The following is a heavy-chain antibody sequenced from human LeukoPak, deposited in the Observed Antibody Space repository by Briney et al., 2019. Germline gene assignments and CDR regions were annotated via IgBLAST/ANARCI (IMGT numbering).Heavy chain of an antibody. D-gene: IGHD6-6*01. CDR1: GYTFTGYY. Sequence: GASVKVSCKASGYTFTGYYMHWVRQAPGQGLEWMGWINPNSGGTNCAQKFQGRVTMTRDTSISTAYMELSRLGSDDTAVYYCARAGRSSSPYYYYYYYMDVWGKGTTVTVSS. J-gene: IGHJ6*03. CDR2: INPNSGGT. V-gene: IGHV1-2*02. CDR3: ARAGRSSSPYYYYYYYMDV.